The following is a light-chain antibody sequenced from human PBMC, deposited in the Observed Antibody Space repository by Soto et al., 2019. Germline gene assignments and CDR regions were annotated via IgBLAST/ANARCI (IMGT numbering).Light chain of an antibody. CDR1: QSISKY. Sequence: DIQMTQSPSSLSASVGDRVTITCRARQSISKYLNWYQQKSGKAPNLLIYGASSLKGGVQSRFSGSGSGSDFNLTISSLHPEDFASYYGHQSYSTPPSFGQGTKLEIK. CDR3: HQSYSTPPS. V-gene: IGKV1-39*01. CDR2: GAS. J-gene: IGKJ2*01.